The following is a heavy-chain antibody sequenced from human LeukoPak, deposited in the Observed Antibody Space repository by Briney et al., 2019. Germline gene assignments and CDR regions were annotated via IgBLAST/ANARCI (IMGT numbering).Heavy chain of an antibody. D-gene: IGHD2-21*02. CDR3: ARAPVVVTYYFDY. CDR2: INQGGSVK. V-gene: IGHV3-7*01. J-gene: IGHJ4*02. Sequence: PGGSLRLSCAASGFTFRSYWMSWVRQAPGKGLEWVANINQGGSVKYYVDSVKGRFTISRDDAKNSLYVQMNSLRDEDTAVYYCARAPVVVTYYFDYWGQGTLVTVSS. CDR1: GFTFRSYW.